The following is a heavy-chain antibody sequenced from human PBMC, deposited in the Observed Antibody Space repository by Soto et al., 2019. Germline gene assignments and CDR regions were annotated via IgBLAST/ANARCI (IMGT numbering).Heavy chain of an antibody. V-gene: IGHV4-39*01. Sequence: PSETLSLTCTVSGGSISSSSYYWGWIRQPPGKGLEWIGSIYYSGSTYYNPSLKSRVTISVDTSKNQFSLKLSSATAADTAVYYCARHVEYYDFWSGYWPLAAFDIWGQGTMVTVSS. CDR2: IYYSGST. CDR3: ARHVEYYDFWSGYWPLAAFDI. D-gene: IGHD3-3*01. CDR1: GGSISSSSYY. J-gene: IGHJ3*02.